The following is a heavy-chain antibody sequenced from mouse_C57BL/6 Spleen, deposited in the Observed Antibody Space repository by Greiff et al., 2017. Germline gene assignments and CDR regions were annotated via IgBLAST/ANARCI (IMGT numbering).Heavy chain of an antibody. CDR2: IDPSDSYT. D-gene: IGHD2-4*01. Sequence: QVQLQQPGAELVMPGASVKLSCKASGYTFTSYWMPWVKQRPGQGLEWIGEIDPSDSYTNYNQKFKGQSTLTVDKSSSTAYMQLSSLTSEDSAVYYCAKGDYDGVAYWGQGTLVTVSA. CDR1: GYTFTSYW. J-gene: IGHJ3*01. CDR3: AKGDYDGVAY. V-gene: IGHV1-69*01.